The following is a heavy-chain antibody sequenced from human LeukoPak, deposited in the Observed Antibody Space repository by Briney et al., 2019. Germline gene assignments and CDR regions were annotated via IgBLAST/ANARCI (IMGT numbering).Heavy chain of an antibody. V-gene: IGHV4-39*07. D-gene: IGHD3-22*01. CDR2: IYYSGST. CDR1: GGSISSSSYY. CDR3: ATDAYYYDSSGYHSFDY. Sequence: PSETLSLTCTVSGGSISSSSYYWGWIRQPPGKGLEWIGTIYYSGSTYYNPSLKSRVTISVDTSKNQFSLKLSSVTAADTAVYYCATDAYYYDSSGYHSFDYWGQGTLVTVSS. J-gene: IGHJ4*02.